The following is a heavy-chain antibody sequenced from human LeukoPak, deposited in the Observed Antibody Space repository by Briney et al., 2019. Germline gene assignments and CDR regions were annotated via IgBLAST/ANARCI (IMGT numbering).Heavy chain of an antibody. CDR1: GFTFSSYG. J-gene: IGHJ6*02. D-gene: IGHD3-9*01. CDR2: ISYDGSNK. Sequence: GGSLRLSCAASGFTFSSYGMHWVRQAPGKGLEWVAVISYDGSNKYYADSVKGRFTISRDNSKNTLYLQMNSLRAEDTAVYYCAKGFDYDILTGYYFYYGMDVWGQGTTVTVSS. V-gene: IGHV3-30*18. CDR3: AKGFDYDILTGYYFYYGMDV.